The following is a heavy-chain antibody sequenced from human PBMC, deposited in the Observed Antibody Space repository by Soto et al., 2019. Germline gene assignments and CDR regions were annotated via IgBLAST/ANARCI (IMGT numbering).Heavy chain of an antibody. CDR3: AREGNLEYSSSSSGYYYCYYGMDV. CDR1: GYSFTSYW. CDR2: IDPSDSYT. D-gene: IGHD6-6*01. V-gene: IGHV5-10-1*01. J-gene: IGHJ6*02. Sequence: GESLKISCKGSGYSFTSYWISWVLQMPGKGLEWMGRIDPSDSYTNYSPSFQGHVTISADKSISTAYLQWSSLKASDTAMYYCAREGNLEYSSSSSGYYYCYYGMDVWGQGTTVTVSS.